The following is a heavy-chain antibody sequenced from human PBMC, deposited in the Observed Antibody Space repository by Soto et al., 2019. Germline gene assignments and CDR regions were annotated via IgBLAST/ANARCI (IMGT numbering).Heavy chain of an antibody. CDR1: GYNFSSNW. V-gene: IGHV5-51*01. CDR2: IYPADSDV. J-gene: IGHJ6*02. D-gene: IGHD6-6*01. CDR3: ARLGALNAHSSSPYPGTSIKHYYGGMDV. Sequence: GESLKISCKGSGYNFSSNWIAWVRHMPGKGLEWMGIIYPADSDVRYSPSFQGQVTISADRSLNTAYLQWSSLEASDTAMYYCARLGALNAHSSSPYPGTSIKHYYGGMDVWGQGTTVTVSS.